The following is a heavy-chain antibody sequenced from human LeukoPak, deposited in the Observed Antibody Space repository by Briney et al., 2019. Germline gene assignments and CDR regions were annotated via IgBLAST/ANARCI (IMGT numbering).Heavy chain of an antibody. CDR2: MNPNSGNT. CDR3: ARDEGWELLSVCYFDY. CDR1: GYTFTSYD. J-gene: IGHJ4*02. Sequence: ASVKVSCKASGYTFTSYDINWVRQATGQGLEWMGWMNPNSGNTGYAQKFQGRVTMTRNTSISTAYMELSSLRSEDTAVYYCARDEGWELLSVCYFDYWGQGTLVTVSS. V-gene: IGHV1-8*01. D-gene: IGHD1-26*01.